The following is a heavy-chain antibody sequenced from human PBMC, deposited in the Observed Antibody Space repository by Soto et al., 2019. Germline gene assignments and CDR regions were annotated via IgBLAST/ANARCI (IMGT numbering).Heavy chain of an antibody. D-gene: IGHD6-19*01. CDR1: GFTFSSYG. CDR2: ISYDGIYK. J-gene: IGHJ4*02. V-gene: IGHV3-30*18. CDR3: AKEDHGTIAVAGTPADY. Sequence: QVHLVESGGGVVQPGRSLRLSCTGSGFTFSSYGIHWVRQAPGKGLEWVATISYDGIYKYTADSVNGRFISSRDNSKTAVHLQMNSLRAEDTAVYYCAKEDHGTIAVAGTPADYWGQGTPVTVSS.